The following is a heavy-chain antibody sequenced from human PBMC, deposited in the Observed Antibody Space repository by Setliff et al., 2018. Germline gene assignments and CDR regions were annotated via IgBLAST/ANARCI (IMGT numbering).Heavy chain of an antibody. Sequence: PGGSLRLSCVASGFTFSRYWMSWVRQAPGRGLEWVANIKEDGSEKYYGESVKGRFTISRDNAKNSLYLQMNSLRAEDTAVYYCARERFVAVGNWFDPWGQGTLVTVSS. V-gene: IGHV3-7*01. D-gene: IGHD6-19*01. CDR2: IKEDGSEK. J-gene: IGHJ5*02. CDR1: GFTFSRYW. CDR3: ARERFVAVGNWFDP.